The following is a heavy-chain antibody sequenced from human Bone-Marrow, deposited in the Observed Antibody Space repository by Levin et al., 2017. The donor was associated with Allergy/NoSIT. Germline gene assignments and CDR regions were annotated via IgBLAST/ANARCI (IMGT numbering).Heavy chain of an antibody. CDR3: ARVTFYDILSPFDY. Sequence: PGGSLRLSCVGSGFTFSNYWMHWVRQTPGKGLQWVSRINADGSRTNYEDSGKGRFTISRDNAKNTLYLEMNRLRADDTAVYFCARVTFYDILSPFDYWGQGILVTVSS. D-gene: IGHD3-9*01. CDR2: INADGSRT. CDR1: GFTFSNYW. J-gene: IGHJ4*02. V-gene: IGHV3-74*01.